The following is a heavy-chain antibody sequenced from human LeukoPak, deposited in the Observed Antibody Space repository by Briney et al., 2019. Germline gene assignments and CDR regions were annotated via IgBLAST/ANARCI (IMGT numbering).Heavy chain of an antibody. J-gene: IGHJ4*02. Sequence: PGGSLRLSCAASGFTFDDYGMSWVRQAPGKGLEWVSGINWNGGSTGYADSVKGRFTISRDNAKNSLYLQMNSLRAEDTALYYCARDSGLSVYSSSWYDGYWGQGILVTVSS. CDR1: GFTFDDYG. V-gene: IGHV3-20*04. D-gene: IGHD6-13*01. CDR3: ARDSGLSVYSSSWYDGY. CDR2: INWNGGST.